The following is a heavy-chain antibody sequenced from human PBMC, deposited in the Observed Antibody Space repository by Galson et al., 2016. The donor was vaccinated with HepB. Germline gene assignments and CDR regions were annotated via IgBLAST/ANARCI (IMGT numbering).Heavy chain of an antibody. D-gene: IGHD6-13*01. CDR1: GGSISSGGYY. CDR3: ASWGYSSSRYSDY. CDR2: IYYSGST. Sequence: LSLTCTVSGGSISSGGYYWSWIRQHPGKGLEWIGYIYYSGSTYYNPSLRSRVTISADTSKNQFSLRLSSVTAADTAVYYCASWGYSSSRYSDYWGQGTLVTVSS. V-gene: IGHV4-31*03. J-gene: IGHJ4*02.